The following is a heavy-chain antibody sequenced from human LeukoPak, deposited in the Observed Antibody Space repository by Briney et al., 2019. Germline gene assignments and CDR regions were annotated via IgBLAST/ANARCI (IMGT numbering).Heavy chain of an antibody. CDR1: GESVSSINGA. V-gene: IGHV6-1*01. J-gene: IGHJ4*02. Sequence: SQTLSLTCAISGESVSSINGAWNWIRQSPSRGLEWLGRTYYRSKWFYDYAVSMKGRINISPDTSQNLFSLQLTSVTPDDTAVYYCARDEGNTGWYTFDYWGQGTRVTVSS. CDR2: TYYRSKWFY. CDR3: ARDEGNTGWYTFDY. D-gene: IGHD6-19*01.